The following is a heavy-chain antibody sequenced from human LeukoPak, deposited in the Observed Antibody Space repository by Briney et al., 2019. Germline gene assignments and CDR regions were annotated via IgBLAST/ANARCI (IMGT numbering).Heavy chain of an antibody. CDR2: ISGSGGST. V-gene: IGHV3-23*01. CDR3: AKLMTIYDYVWGSYRPGDY. Sequence: PGGSLRLSCAASGFTFSSYAMSWVRQAPGKGLEWVSAISGSGGSTYYADSVKGRFTISRDNSKNTLYLQMNSLRAEDTAVYYCAKLMTIYDYVWGSYRPGDYWGQGTLVTVSS. D-gene: IGHD3-16*02. CDR1: GFTFSSYA. J-gene: IGHJ4*02.